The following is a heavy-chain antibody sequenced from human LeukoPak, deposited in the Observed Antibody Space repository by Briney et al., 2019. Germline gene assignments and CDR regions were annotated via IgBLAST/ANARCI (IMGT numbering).Heavy chain of an antibody. D-gene: IGHD3-10*01. CDR2: IYHSGST. CDR1: GGSISSGGYS. J-gene: IGHJ5*02. V-gene: IGHV4-30-2*01. CDR3: ARGEGSGSYSP. Sequence: PSETLSLICAVSGGSISSGGYSWSWIRQPPGKGLEWIGYIYHSGSTYYNPSLKSRVTISVDRSKNQFSLKLSSVTAADTAVYYCARGEGSGSYSPWGQGTLVTVSS.